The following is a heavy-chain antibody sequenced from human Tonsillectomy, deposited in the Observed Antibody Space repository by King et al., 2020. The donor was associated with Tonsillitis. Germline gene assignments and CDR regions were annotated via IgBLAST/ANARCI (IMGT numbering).Heavy chain of an antibody. V-gene: IGHV1-46*01. CDR2: FNPNTGTA. CDR3: AKGRESVDYQEYPFDY. CDR1: PYTFMNYF. Sequence: VQLVESGAEVRKPGDSLKVSCKASPYTFMNYFINWVRQAPGEGLEWVAIFNPNTGTATFPEKFRGRLTMTRDRFTSTVFLEVSGLTSEDTAIYYCAKGRESVDYQEYPFDYGGQGPRIPVPS. D-gene: IGHD4-11*01. J-gene: IGHJ4*02.